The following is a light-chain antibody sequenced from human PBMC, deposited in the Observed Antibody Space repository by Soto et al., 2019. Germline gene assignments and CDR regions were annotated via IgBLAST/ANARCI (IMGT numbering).Light chain of an antibody. CDR3: QQYGSSQWT. CDR2: GAS. CDR1: QSVSSSY. V-gene: IGKV3-20*01. J-gene: IGKJ1*01. Sequence: EIVLTQSPGTLSLSPGERATLSCRASQSVSSSYLAWYQQKPGQAPRLLIYGASSSATGMPDRFSGSGSGTDFTLTISRLEPDDFAVYYCQQYGSSQWTFGQGTKVEIK.